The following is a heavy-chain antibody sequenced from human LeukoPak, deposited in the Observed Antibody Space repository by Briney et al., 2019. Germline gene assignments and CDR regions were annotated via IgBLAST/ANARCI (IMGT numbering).Heavy chain of an antibody. V-gene: IGHV3-33*06. CDR2: IWSDGTNK. J-gene: IGHJ6*03. CDR3: AKGERKYYYHFMDV. Sequence: GGSLRLSCEASGFTFSSFAMHWVRQAPGKGLEWVAVIWSDGTNKYYSDSVKGRFTISRDNSNNTLFLQVGSLRVEDTAVYYCAKGERKYYYHFMDVWGKGTSVTVSS. CDR1: GFTFSSFA.